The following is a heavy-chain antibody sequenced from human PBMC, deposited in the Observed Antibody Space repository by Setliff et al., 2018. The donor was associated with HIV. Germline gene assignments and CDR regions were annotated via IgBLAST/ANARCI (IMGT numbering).Heavy chain of an antibody. CDR2: IKSKTDGGTT. CDR3: SRDVLTNNYYYYGMDV. V-gene: IGHV3-15*01. CDR1: GFTFSNAW. J-gene: IGHJ6*02. D-gene: IGHD4-4*01. Sequence: GGSLRLSCAASGFTFSNAWMSWVRQAPGKGLEWVGRIKSKTDGGTTDYAAPVKGRFTISRDDSKNTLYLQMNSLKTEDSAVYYCSRDVLTNNYYYYGMDVWGQGTTVTVSS.